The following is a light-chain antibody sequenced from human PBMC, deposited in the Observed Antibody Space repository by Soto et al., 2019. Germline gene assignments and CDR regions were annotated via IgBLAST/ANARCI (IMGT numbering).Light chain of an antibody. Sequence: ESVLTQSPGTLPLSPGDRSTLSCSASQSVSSSYLAWYQQKPGQAPRLLIYDTSTRATGIPARFSGSGSGTEFTLTISSLQSEDFAVYYCQQYSNWPPITFGQGTRLEIK. V-gene: IGKV3-15*01. CDR1: QSVSSSY. CDR3: QQYSNWPPIT. J-gene: IGKJ5*01. CDR2: DTS.